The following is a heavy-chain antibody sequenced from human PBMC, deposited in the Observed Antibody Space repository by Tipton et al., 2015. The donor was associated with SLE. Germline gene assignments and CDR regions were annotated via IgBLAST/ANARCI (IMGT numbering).Heavy chain of an antibody. J-gene: IGHJ6*02. D-gene: IGHD3-22*01. V-gene: IGHV4-39*07. CDR1: GGSISSSSYY. CDR2: RYYSGST. CDR3: ARYPYDSNGNHYYYYFGMDV. Sequence: TLSLTCTVSGGSISSSSYYWGWIRQPPGKGLEWIGSRYYSGSTDYNPSLKSRATLSEDTPKNQFSLRLSPVTAADTAVYYCARYPYDSNGNHYYYYFGMDVWGQGTTVTVSS.